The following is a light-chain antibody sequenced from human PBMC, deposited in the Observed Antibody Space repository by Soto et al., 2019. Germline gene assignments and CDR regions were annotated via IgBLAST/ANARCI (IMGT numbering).Light chain of an antibody. Sequence: EIVLTQSPGTLSLSPGERATLSCRASQSVSINLAWYQQKPGQAPRPLIYGASTRATGIPARFSGSGSGRELTLTISSLQFEDFAVYYCQQCNDWPPTFGQGTKVDIK. CDR1: QSVSIN. J-gene: IGKJ1*01. V-gene: IGKV3-15*01. CDR3: QQCNDWPPT. CDR2: GAS.